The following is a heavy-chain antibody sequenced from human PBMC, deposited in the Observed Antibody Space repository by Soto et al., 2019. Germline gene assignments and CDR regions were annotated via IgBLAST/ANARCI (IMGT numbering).Heavy chain of an antibody. J-gene: IGHJ4*02. CDR1: GYTFTSYG. CDR2: IWYDGSNK. V-gene: IGHV3-33*01. CDR3: ARDSVFSCTNGVCYIFDY. D-gene: IGHD2-8*01. Sequence: SCKASGYTFTSYGISWVRQAPGQGLEWVAVIWYDGSNKYYADSVKGRFTISRDNSKNTLYLQMNSLRAEDTAVYYCARDSVFSCTNGVCYIFDYWGQGTLVTVSS.